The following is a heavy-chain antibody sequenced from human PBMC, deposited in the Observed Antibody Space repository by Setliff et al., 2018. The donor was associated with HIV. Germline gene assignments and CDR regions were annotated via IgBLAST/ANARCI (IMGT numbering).Heavy chain of an antibody. CDR1: GGSIDSFSYY. CDR2: IYHSGST. V-gene: IGHV4-39*01. Sequence: SETLSLTCAVSGGSIDSFSYYSGWIRQTPGKELEWIGNIYHSGSTNYNPSLKSRAAISVDRSKRHFFLKLRSVTAADTAVYYCARQWAERVMDVWGNGTTVTVSS. D-gene: IGHD1-26*01. CDR3: ARQWAERVMDV. J-gene: IGHJ6*03.